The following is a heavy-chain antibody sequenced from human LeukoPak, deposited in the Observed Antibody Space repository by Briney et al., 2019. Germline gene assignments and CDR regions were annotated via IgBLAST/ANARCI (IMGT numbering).Heavy chain of an antibody. J-gene: IGHJ4*02. D-gene: IGHD3-16*01. Sequence: PGGSLRLSCAASGFTVSSNYMSWVRQAPGKGLEWVSVIYSGGSTYYAGSVKGRFTISRDNSKKTLYLQMNSLRAEDTAVYYCARDLTAYFDYWGQGTLVTVSS. CDR2: IYSGGST. CDR3: ARDLTAYFDY. V-gene: IGHV3-66*01. CDR1: GFTVSSNY.